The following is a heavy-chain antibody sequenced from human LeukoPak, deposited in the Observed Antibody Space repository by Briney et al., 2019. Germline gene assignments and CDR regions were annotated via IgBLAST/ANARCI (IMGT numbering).Heavy chain of an antibody. J-gene: IGHJ4*01. Sequence: GGSLRLSCAASGFTFTSYGMHWFRQAPGKGLEWVAFIRYDGSNKYYADSVKGRFTISRDNYTNTLYLQMNSLRAEDTAVYYCAKEVQWLYSSSSLVEPWCYWRQGTLVTGSP. CDR1: GFTFTSYG. D-gene: IGHD6-6*01. CDR2: IRYDGSNK. CDR3: AKEVQWLYSSSSLVEPWCY. V-gene: IGHV3-30*02.